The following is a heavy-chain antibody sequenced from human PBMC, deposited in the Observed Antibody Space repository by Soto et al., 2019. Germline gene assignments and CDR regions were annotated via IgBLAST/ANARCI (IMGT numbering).Heavy chain of an antibody. Sequence: VHLSESGGALVQPGGSLRLSCAASGFTFRVYAMSWFRQAPGGGVEWVSAIGGTGNTTYYADFVKGRFTIARDNSRDTLYLQMTSLRVEDTAVYYCARIRQLLFVSWGQGTLVSVSS. J-gene: IGHJ4*02. D-gene: IGHD2-2*01. CDR3: ARIRQLLFVS. CDR1: GFTFRVYA. V-gene: IGHV3-23*01. CDR2: IGGTGNTT.